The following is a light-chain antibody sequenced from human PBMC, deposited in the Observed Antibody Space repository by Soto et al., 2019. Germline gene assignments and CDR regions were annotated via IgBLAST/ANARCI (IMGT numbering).Light chain of an antibody. V-gene: IGKV1-5*03. J-gene: IGKJ1*01. CDR3: QQYYTSSWT. CDR1: QSISTW. Sequence: DIQMTQSPSTLSASVGDRVTITCRASQSISTWLAWYQQKPGKAPQVLIYQASSLQSGVPSRFSGSGYGTEFTLTISSLQPDDFATYYCQQYYTSSWTFGQGTKVEI. CDR2: QAS.